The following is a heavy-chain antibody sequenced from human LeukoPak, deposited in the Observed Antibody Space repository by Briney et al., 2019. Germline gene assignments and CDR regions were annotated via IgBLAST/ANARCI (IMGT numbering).Heavy chain of an antibody. CDR1: GFTFSDYY. Sequence: GGSLRLSCAASGFTFSDYYMSWIRQAPGKGLEWVSYISSSGSTIYYADSVKGRFTISRDNAKNSLYLQMNSLRAEDTAVYYCAKAGYSSSWYVYFQHWGQGTLVTVSS. CDR3: AKAGYSSSWYVYFQH. CDR2: ISSSGSTI. D-gene: IGHD6-13*01. V-gene: IGHV3-11*04. J-gene: IGHJ1*01.